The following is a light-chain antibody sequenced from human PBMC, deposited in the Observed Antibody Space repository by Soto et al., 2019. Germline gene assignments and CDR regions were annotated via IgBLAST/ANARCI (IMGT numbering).Light chain of an antibody. V-gene: IGKV3D-20*01. CDR3: QQYGSSPGIT. CDR2: DAS. CDR1: QSVSSSY. Sequence: EIVLTQSPATLSLSPGERATLSCGASQSVSSSYLAWYQQKPGLAPRLLIYDASSRATGIPDRFSGSGSGKDFHLPISKLEPENFGVYYCQQYGSSPGITFGQGTRLEIK. J-gene: IGKJ5*01.